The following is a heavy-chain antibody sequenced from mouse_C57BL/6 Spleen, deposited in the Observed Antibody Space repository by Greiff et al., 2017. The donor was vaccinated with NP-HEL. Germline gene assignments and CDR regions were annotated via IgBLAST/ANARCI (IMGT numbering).Heavy chain of an antibody. Sequence: EVKLVESGPVLVKPGPSVKISCKASGFTFTDYYMHWVKQSHGKSLEWIGLVYPYNGGTSYNQKFKGKATLTVDTSSSTAYMELNSLTSEDSAVYYCARPTGYGYDWGFAYWGQGTLVTVSA. CDR3: ARPTGYGYDWGFAY. V-gene: IGHV1-36*01. D-gene: IGHD2-2*01. CDR2: VYPYNGGT. J-gene: IGHJ3*01. CDR1: GFTFTDYY.